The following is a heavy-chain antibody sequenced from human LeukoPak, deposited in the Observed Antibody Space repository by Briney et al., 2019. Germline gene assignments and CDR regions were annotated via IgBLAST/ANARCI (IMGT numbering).Heavy chain of an antibody. J-gene: IGHJ4*02. Sequence: SGPALVKPTQTLTLTCTFSGFSLSTSGVCVSWIRQPPGKALEWLARIDWDDDKYYSTSLKTRLTISKDTSKNQVVLIMTNMDPVDTATYYCARIYSSGWSNGYWGQGTLVTVSS. V-gene: IGHV2-70*11. CDR1: GFSLSTSGVC. D-gene: IGHD6-19*01. CDR2: IDWDDDK. CDR3: ARIYSSGWSNGY.